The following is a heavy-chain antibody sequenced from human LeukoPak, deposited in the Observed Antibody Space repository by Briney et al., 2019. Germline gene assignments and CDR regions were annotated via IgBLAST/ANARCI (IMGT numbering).Heavy chain of an antibody. CDR3: ARGHPNYYYYYGMDV. Sequence: PSETLSLTCAVYDGSFSGYYWSWIRQPPGKGLEWIGEINHSGSTNYNPSLKSRVTISVDTSKNQFSLKLSSVTAADTAVYYCARGHPNYYYYYGMDVWGQGTTVTVSS. CDR2: INHSGST. CDR1: DGSFSGYY. V-gene: IGHV4-34*01. J-gene: IGHJ6*02.